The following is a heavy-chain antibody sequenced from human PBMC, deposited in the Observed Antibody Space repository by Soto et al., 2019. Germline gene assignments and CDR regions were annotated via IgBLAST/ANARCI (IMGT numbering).Heavy chain of an antibody. CDR3: ARDQTHSGGSSDS. Sequence: GGSLRLSCEGSGFPFRSYGIHWVRQAPGKGLEWLAIIWNDGSNEYYADSVNGRFTISRDNSKNTVYLQVTNLRAEDTAVYFCARDQTHSGGSSDSWGQGTLVTV. V-gene: IGHV3-33*01. D-gene: IGHD2-15*01. J-gene: IGHJ4*02. CDR2: IWNDGSNE. CDR1: GFPFRSYG.